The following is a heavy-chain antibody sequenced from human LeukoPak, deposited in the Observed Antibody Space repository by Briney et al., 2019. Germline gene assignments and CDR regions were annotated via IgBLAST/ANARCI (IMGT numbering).Heavy chain of an antibody. CDR1: GYTFTGYY. J-gene: IGHJ4*02. CDR3: ARSHGGFGYYYDSSGQYDFDY. V-gene: IGHV1-2*02. D-gene: IGHD3-22*01. CDR2: INPNSGGT. Sequence: ASVKVSCKASGYTFTGYYMHWVRQAPGQGLERMGWINPNSGGTNYAQKFQGRVTMTRDTSISTAYMELSRLRPDDTAVYYCARSHGGFGYYYDSSGQYDFDYWGQGALVTVSS.